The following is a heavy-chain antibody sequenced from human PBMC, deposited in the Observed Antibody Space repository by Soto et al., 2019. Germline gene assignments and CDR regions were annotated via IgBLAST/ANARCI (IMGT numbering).Heavy chain of an antibody. CDR3: ASGGSGLNFDS. Sequence: GGSLIVSWTASGFTFRSYWMQWVSKAPGKGLVWVSWINSDGSSTSYADSVKGRFTISRDNAKNTLYLQMNSLRAEDTAVYYCASGGSGLNFDSWGQGTLVTVSS. CDR2: INSDGSST. J-gene: IGHJ4*02. CDR1: GFTFRSYW. D-gene: IGHD2-15*01. V-gene: IGHV3-74*01.